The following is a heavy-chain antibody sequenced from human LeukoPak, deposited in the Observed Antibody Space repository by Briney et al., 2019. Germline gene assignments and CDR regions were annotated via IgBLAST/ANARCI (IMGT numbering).Heavy chain of an antibody. J-gene: IGHJ4*02. D-gene: IGHD6-13*01. CDR2: IKKDGSEK. Sequence: GGSLRLSCAASGFTFRNYWMSWVRQAPGKGLEWVANIKKDGSEKYYVDSVKGRFTISRDNAKNSLYLQMNSLRAEDTALYYCAKDIFTGIAAAGIFDYWGQGTLVTVSS. CDR3: AKDIFTGIAAAGIFDY. CDR1: GFTFRNYW. V-gene: IGHV3-7*03.